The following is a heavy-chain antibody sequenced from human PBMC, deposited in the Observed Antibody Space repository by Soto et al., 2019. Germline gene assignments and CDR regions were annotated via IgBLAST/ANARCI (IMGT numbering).Heavy chain of an antibody. J-gene: IGHJ4*02. CDR2: IWYDGSNK. Sequence: QVQLVESGGGVVQPGRSLRLSCAASGFTFSSYGMHWVRQAPGKGLEWVAVIWYDGSNKYYADSVKGRFTISRDNSKNTLYLQMNSLRADDTAVYYCARDYSNYAQAFDYWGQGTLVTVSS. V-gene: IGHV3-33*01. CDR1: GFTFSSYG. D-gene: IGHD4-4*01. CDR3: ARDYSNYAQAFDY.